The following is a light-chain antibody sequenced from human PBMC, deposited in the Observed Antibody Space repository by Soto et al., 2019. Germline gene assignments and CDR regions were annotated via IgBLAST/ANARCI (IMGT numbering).Light chain of an antibody. CDR3: QQYNNWPPLT. J-gene: IGKJ4*01. CDR2: GAS. V-gene: IGKV3-15*01. Sequence: EIVMTQSPATLSVSPGERTTLSCRASKSGSSNLAWYQQRPGQAPRLLIYGASTRATGIPARFSGSGSGTEFTLTISSRQSEDFAVYYCQQYNNWPPLTFGGGTKVQIK. CDR1: KSGSSN.